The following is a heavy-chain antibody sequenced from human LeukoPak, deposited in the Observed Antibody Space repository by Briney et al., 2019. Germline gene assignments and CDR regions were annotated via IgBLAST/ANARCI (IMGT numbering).Heavy chain of an antibody. V-gene: IGHV3-9*01. CDR1: GFTFDDFA. CDR2: ISWNSDSI. D-gene: IGHD3-3*01. J-gene: IGHJ4*02. Sequence: PGGSLRLSCAASGFTFDDFAMHWVRQAPGQGLEWVSGISWNSDSIDYADSVKGRFTISRDSAKNSLFLQMNSLRGEDTAFYYCVRGDFWSGSSSGDYWGQGTLVTVSS. CDR3: VRGDFWSGSSSGDY.